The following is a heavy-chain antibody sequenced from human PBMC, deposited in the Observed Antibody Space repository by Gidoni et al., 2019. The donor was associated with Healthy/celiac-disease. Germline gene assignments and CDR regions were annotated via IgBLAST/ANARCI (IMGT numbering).Heavy chain of an antibody. CDR2: ISAYNGNT. V-gene: IGHV1-18*01. Sequence: QVQLVQSGAEVKKPGASVKVSCKASGYTFTSYGISWLRQAPGQGLEWMGWISAYNGNTNYAQKLQGRVTMTTDTSTSTAYMELRSLRSDDTAVYYCARDSLQESVAGTILDYWGQGTLVTVSS. CDR1: GYTFTSYG. CDR3: ARDSLQESVAGTILDY. J-gene: IGHJ4*02. D-gene: IGHD6-19*01.